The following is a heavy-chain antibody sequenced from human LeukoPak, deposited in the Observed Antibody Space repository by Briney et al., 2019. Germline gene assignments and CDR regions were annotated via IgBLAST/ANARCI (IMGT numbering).Heavy chain of an antibody. CDR1: GFTFDDYA. J-gene: IGHJ4*02. V-gene: IGHV3-9*01. D-gene: IGHD3-22*01. CDR3: AKAGYYDSSGYYFDY. CDR2: ISWNSGSI. Sequence: GGSLRLSCAASGFTFDDYAMHWVRQAPGKGLEWVSGISWNSGSIGYADSVKGRFTISRDNVKNSLYLQMNSLRAEDTALYYCAKAGYYDSSGYYFDYWGQGTLVTVS.